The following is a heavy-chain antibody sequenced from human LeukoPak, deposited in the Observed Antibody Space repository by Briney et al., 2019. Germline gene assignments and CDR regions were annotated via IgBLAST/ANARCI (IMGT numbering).Heavy chain of an antibody. CDR1: GFTFSSYS. CDR2: ISSSGSTI. Sequence: PGGSLRLSCAASGFTFSSYSMNWVRPAPGKGLEWVSSISSSGSTIYYADSVKGRFTISRDNAKNSLYLQMNSLRAEDTAVYYCAELGITMIGGVWGKGTTVTISS. J-gene: IGHJ6*04. D-gene: IGHD3-10*02. V-gene: IGHV3-48*04. CDR3: AELGITMIGGV.